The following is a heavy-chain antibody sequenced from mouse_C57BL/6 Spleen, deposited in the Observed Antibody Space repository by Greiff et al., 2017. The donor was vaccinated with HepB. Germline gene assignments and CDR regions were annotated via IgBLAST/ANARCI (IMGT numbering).Heavy chain of an antibody. D-gene: IGHD1-1*01. CDR3: ASTTTVVATDV. Sequence: VHVKQSGAELVKPGASVKLSCTASGFNIKDYYMHWVKQRTEQGLEWIGRIDPEDGETKYAPKFQGKATITADTSSNTAYLQLSSLTSEDTAVYYCASTTTVVATDVWGTGTTVTVSS. J-gene: IGHJ1*03. CDR1: GFNIKDYY. CDR2: IDPEDGET. V-gene: IGHV14-2*01.